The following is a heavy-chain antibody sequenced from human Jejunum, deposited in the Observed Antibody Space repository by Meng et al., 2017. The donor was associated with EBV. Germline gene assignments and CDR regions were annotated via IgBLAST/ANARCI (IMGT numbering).Heavy chain of an antibody. CDR3: AQVGVPAAEGGH. J-gene: IGHJ4*02. CDR2: IRNKVNSYTT. Sequence: EGQLVESGGGLVQPGGSLRLSRAASGFTFSDHYMEWVRQAPGKGLEWLGRIRNKVNSYTTQYAASVKGRFTISRDDSKNSLYLQINSLKTEDTAVYYCAQVGVPAAEGGHWGQGTLVTVSS. CDR1: GFTFSDHY. V-gene: IGHV3-72*01. D-gene: IGHD2-2*01.